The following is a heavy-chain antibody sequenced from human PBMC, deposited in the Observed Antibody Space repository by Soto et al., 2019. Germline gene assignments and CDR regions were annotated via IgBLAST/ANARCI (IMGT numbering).Heavy chain of an antibody. J-gene: IGHJ4*02. CDR3: ARGTYYYDSSGNGGSY. CDR1: GGTFSSYA. CDR2: IIPIFGTA. Sequence: QVQLVXSGAEVKKPGSSVKVSCKASGGTFSSYAISXXRQXXXQGLEWMGGIIPIFGTANYAQKFQGRVTITADESTSTAYMELSSLRSEDTAVYYCARGTYYYDSSGNGGSYWGQGTLVTVSS. D-gene: IGHD3-22*01. V-gene: IGHV1-69*01.